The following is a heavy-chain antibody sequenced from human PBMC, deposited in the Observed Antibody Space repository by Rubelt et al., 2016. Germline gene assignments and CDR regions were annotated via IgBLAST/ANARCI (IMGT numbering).Heavy chain of an antibody. J-gene: IGHJ5*02. CDR2: ISSSGSTI. CDR1: GFTFSSYE. Sequence: EVQLVESGGGLVQPGGSLRLSCAASGFTFSSYEMNWVRQAPGKGLEWVSHISSSGSTIHYADSVKGRFTISRDNAKNSLYLQMNSLRAEDTAVYYCVRDCGELRFLTWGQGTLVTVSS. D-gene: IGHD3-3*01. V-gene: IGHV3-48*03. CDR3: VRDCGELRFLT.